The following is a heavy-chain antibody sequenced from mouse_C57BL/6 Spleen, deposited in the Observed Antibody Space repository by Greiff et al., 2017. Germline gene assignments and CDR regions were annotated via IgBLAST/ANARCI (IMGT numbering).Heavy chain of an antibody. J-gene: IGHJ2*01. V-gene: IGHV1-55*01. CDR3: ARENGSSSLFDY. D-gene: IGHD1-1*01. CDR2: IYPGSGST. CDR1: GYTFTSYW. Sequence: QVQLQQPGAELVKPGASAKMSCKASGYTFTSYWITWVKQRPGQGLEWIGDIYPGSGSTNYNEKFKSKATLTVDTSSSTAYMQLSSLTSEDSAVYYCARENGSSSLFDYWGQGTTLTVSS.